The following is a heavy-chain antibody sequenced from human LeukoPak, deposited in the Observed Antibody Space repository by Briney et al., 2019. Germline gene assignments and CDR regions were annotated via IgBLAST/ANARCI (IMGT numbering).Heavy chain of an antibody. CDR3: ARGGIIYYDSGRSGPPRTPDAFDI. V-gene: IGHV1-8*01. CDR2: MNPNSGNT. J-gene: IGHJ3*02. CDR1: GYTFTSYD. Sequence: ASVKVSCKASGYTFTSYDINWVRQATGQGLEWMGWMNPNSGNTGYAQKFQGRVTMTRNTSISTAYMELSSLRSEDTAVYYCARGGIIYYDSGRSGPPRTPDAFDIWGQGTMVTVSS. D-gene: IGHD3-22*01.